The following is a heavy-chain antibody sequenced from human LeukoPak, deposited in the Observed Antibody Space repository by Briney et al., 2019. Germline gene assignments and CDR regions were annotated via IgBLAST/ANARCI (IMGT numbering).Heavy chain of an antibody. D-gene: IGHD3-22*01. Sequence: PGGSLRLSCVASGFTVSSNYMNWVRQAPGKGLEWVSVLYSGGSTKYAESVKGRFTISRDNSKNTLYVQVNSLGTEDTAAYYCAKGSYYDSSGSFYFDYWGQGTLVTVSS. J-gene: IGHJ4*02. CDR3: AKGSYYDSSGSFYFDY. CDR2: LYSGGST. CDR1: GFTVSSNY. V-gene: IGHV3-53*01.